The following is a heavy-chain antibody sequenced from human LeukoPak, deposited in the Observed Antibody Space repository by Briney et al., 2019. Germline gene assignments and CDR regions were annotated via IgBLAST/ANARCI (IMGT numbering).Heavy chain of an antibody. D-gene: IGHD6-19*01. CDR3: ARGLAPRLDI. CDR1: GGSFSGYH. V-gene: IGHV4-34*01. CDR2: INHSGST. J-gene: IGHJ3*02. Sequence: PSETLSLTCAVYGGSFSGYHWSWIRQPPGKGLEWIGEINHSGSTSYNPSLKSRVTISVDTSKNQFSLQLNSVTPEDTAVFYCARGLAPRLDIWGQGTMVTVSS.